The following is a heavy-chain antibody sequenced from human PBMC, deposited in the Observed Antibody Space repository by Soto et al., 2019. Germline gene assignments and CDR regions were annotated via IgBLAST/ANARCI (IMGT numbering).Heavy chain of an antibody. D-gene: IGHD2-15*01. CDR2: INHSGST. J-gene: IGHJ3*02. CDR1: GGSFSGYY. CDR3: ARGSGGSWVIDAFDI. V-gene: IGHV4-34*01. Sequence: QVQLQQWGAGLLKPSETLSLTCAVYGGSFSGYYWSWIRQPPGKGLEWIGEINHSGSTNYNPSLKSRVTISVDPSKNQFSLKLSSVTAADTAVYYCARGSGGSWVIDAFDIWGQGTMVTVSS.